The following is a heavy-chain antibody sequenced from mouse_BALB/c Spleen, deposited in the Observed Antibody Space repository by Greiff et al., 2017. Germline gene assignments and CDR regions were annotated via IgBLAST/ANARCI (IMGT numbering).Heavy chain of an antibody. V-gene: IGHV3-8*02. J-gene: IGHJ4*01. D-gene: IGHD1-1*01. CDR2: ISNSGST. CDR3: AAGYGGSPYAMDY. CDR1: GYSITSGY. Sequence: EVHLVESGPRLVKPSQSLSLTCSATGYSITSGYWNWIRKFPGNKLEYMGYISNSGSTYYNPSLNSRISITRETSKNQYYLQLNSVMTEDTATYYGAAGYGGSPYAMDYWGQGTSVTVSA.